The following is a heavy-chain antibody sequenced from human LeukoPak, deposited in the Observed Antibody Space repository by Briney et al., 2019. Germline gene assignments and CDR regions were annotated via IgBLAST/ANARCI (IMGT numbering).Heavy chain of an antibody. CDR3: AELGITMIGGV. CDR2: ISSRGSTI. CDR1: GFTVSSYE. V-gene: IGHV3-48*03. Sequence: GASLRLFCAAAGFTVSSYEMNSVSQAPGRGREWVSFISSRGSTIYYADSVKGRFTISRDNAKNSLYLQMNRLRAEDTAVYYYAELGITMIGGVWGKGTTVTISS. J-gene: IGHJ6*04. D-gene: IGHD3-10*02.